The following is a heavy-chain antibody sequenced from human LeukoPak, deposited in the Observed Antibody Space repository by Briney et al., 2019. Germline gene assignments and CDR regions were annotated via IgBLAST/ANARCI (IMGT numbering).Heavy chain of an antibody. V-gene: IGHV3-48*03. Sequence: GGSLRLSCAASGFTFSSFAMDWVRQVPGKGLEWVSYISADASTIYYADSVKGRFTISRDNAKNSLYLQMNSLRVEDSAVYYCASLWELLHSRGQGTLVTVSS. J-gene: IGHJ5*01. CDR3: ASLWELLHS. D-gene: IGHD1-26*01. CDR1: GFTFSSFA. CDR2: ISADASTI.